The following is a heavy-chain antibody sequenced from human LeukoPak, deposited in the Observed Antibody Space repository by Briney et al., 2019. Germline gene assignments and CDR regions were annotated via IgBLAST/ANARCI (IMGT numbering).Heavy chain of an antibody. J-gene: IGHJ4*02. D-gene: IGHD3-22*01. CDR3: ARDSRYDSSGYYHY. V-gene: IGHV3-33*01. CDR1: GFTFSSYG. Sequence: QTGGSLRLSCAASGFTFSSYGMHWVRQAPGKGLEWVAVIWYDGSNKYYADSVKGRFTISRDNSKNTLYLQMNGLRAEDTAVYYCARDSRYDSSGYYHYWGQGTLVTVSS. CDR2: IWYDGSNK.